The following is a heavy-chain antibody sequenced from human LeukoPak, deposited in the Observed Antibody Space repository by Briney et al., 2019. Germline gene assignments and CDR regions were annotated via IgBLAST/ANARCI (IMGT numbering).Heavy chain of an antibody. CDR1: GGSISSYY. V-gene: IGHV4-59*01. CDR2: IYYSGST. J-gene: IGHJ4*02. Sequence: SETLSLTCTVSGGSISSYYWSWIRQPPGKGLEWIGYIYYSGSTNYNPSLKSRVTISVDTSKNQFSLKLSSVTAADTAVYYCASQPAAGIYLDYWGQGTLVTVSS. D-gene: IGHD6-13*01. CDR3: ASQPAAGIYLDY.